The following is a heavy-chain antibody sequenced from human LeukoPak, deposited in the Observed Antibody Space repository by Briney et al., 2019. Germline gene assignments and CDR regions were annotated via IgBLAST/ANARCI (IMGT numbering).Heavy chain of an antibody. V-gene: IGHV4-30-2*01. Sequence: SETLSLTCAVSGXSISSGGYSWSWIRQPPGTGLEWIGYIYHSGSTYYNPSLKSRVTISVDRSKNQFSLKLSSVTAADTAVYYCASSFFYCSSTSCYSAYYLDYWGQGTLVTVSS. CDR2: IYHSGST. D-gene: IGHD2-2*01. J-gene: IGHJ4*02. CDR1: GXSISSGGYS. CDR3: ASSFFYCSSTSCYSAYYLDY.